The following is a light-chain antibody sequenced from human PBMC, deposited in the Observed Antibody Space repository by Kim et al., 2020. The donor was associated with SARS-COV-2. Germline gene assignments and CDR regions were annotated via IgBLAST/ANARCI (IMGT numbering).Light chain of an antibody. J-gene: IGKJ1*01. CDR3: QQYNSYLWT. Sequence: DIQMTQSPSTLSASVGDRITITCRASQSVDTYLAWYQQKPGKAPKLLISKTSTLQSGVPSRFSGSGSGTEFTLTISSLQPDDFAIYYCQQYNSYLWTFGQGTKVGI. CDR1: QSVDTY. CDR2: KTS. V-gene: IGKV1-5*03.